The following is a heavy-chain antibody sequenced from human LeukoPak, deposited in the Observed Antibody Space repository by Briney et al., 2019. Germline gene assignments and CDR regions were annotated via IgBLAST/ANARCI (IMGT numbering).Heavy chain of an antibody. J-gene: IGHJ4*01. CDR3: ATDHPIVVVPAAQPDYFDF. V-gene: IGHV3-11*01. CDR2: ISSSGSTR. D-gene: IGHD2-2*01. Sequence: KPLRSLRLSSAASGLTSTDYYISSIPEAPGHRLRCGSYISSSGSTRYYSDSVKGRFTISRDNAKISLYLQMNRLRAEDTAVYYCATDHPIVVVPAAQPDYFDFWGHGTLVTVSS. CDR1: GLTSTDYY.